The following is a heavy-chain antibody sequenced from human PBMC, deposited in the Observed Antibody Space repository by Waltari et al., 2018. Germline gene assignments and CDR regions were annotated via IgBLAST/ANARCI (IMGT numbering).Heavy chain of an antibody. CDR1: GYTFTSYD. D-gene: IGHD3-9*01. V-gene: IGHV1-8*03. J-gene: IGHJ5*02. CDR2: MNPNSGNT. CDR3: ARGCGDILTGYPNWFDP. Sequence: QVQLVQSGAEVKKPGASVKVSCKASGYTFTSYDNNWVRQATGQGLEWMGWMNPNSGNTGYAQKFQGSVTITRNTSISTAYMELSSLRSEDTAVYYCARGCGDILTGYPNWFDPWGQGTLVTVSS.